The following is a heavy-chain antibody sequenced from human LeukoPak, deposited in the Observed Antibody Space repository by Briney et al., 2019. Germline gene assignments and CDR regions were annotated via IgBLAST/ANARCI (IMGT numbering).Heavy chain of an antibody. D-gene: IGHD4-23*01. CDR2: IIPIFGTA. Sequence: SVKVSCKASGGTFSSYAISWVRQAPGQGLEWMGRIIPIFGTANYAQKFQGRVTIPTDESTSTAYMELSGLRSEDTAVYYCARDPGTRVVTPGVIWFDPWGQGTLVTVSS. CDR1: GGTFSSYA. CDR3: ARDPGTRVVTPGVIWFDP. J-gene: IGHJ5*02. V-gene: IGHV1-69*05.